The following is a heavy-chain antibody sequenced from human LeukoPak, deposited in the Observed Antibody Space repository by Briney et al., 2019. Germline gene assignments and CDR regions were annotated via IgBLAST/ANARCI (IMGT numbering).Heavy chain of an antibody. CDR2: INHSGST. CDR3: AKRSGSYFSGWFDP. CDR1: GGSFSGYY. V-gene: IGHV4-34*01. Sequence: SETLSLTCAVYGGSFSGYYWSWIRQPPGKGLEWIGEINHSGSTNYNPSLKSRVTISVDTSKNQFSLKLSSVTAADTAVYYCAKRSGSYFSGWFDPWGQGTLVTVSS. D-gene: IGHD1-26*01. J-gene: IGHJ5*02.